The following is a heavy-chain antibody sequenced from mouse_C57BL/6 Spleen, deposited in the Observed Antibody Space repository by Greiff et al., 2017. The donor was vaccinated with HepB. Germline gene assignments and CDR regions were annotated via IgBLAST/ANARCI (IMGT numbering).Heavy chain of an antibody. D-gene: IGHD2-3*01. CDR3: TRSGYDGYPYYFDY. J-gene: IGHJ2*01. CDR1: GYTFTSYW. V-gene: IGHV1-5*01. Sequence: EVQLQQSGTVLARPGASVKMSCKTSGYTFTSYWMHWVKQRPGQGLEWIGAIYPGNSDTSYNQKFKGKAKLTAVTSASTAYMELSSLTNEDSAVYYCTRSGYDGYPYYFDYWGQGTTLTVSS. CDR2: IYPGNSDT.